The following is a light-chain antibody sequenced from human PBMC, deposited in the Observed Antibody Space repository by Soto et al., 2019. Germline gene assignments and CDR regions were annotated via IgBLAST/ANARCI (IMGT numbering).Light chain of an antibody. CDR3: QQCYSTPLT. V-gene: IGKV1-39*01. CDR2: AAS. J-gene: IGKJ4*01. Sequence: DIQMTQSPSSLSASVGDRVTITCRASQSISSYLNWYQQKPGKAPKLLIYAASSLQSGVPSGFSGSGSGTDFTLTISSLQPEDFATYYCQQCYSTPLTFGGGTKVDIK. CDR1: QSISSY.